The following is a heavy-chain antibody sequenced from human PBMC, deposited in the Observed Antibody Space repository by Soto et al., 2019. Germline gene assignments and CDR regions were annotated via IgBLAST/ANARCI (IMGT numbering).Heavy chain of an antibody. J-gene: IGHJ3*02. V-gene: IGHV1-18*01. D-gene: IGHD2-15*01. Sequence: QIQLVQSGAEVKKPGASVKVSCKASGYTFTTYGITWVRQAPGQGLEWMGWIRAYNNNTNYAQRFQGRVTMTTDPSTSTAHVELTSLRSDDTALYYCAREISSMAPDIFNIWGQGTTVTVSS. CDR1: GYTFTTYG. CDR3: AREISSMAPDIFNI. CDR2: IRAYNNNT.